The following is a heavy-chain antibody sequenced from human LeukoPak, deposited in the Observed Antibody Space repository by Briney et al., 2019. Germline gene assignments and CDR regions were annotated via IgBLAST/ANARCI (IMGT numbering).Heavy chain of an antibody. CDR2: IYTSGST. Sequence: SQTLSLTCTVSGGSISSGSYYWSWIRQPAGKGLEWIGRIYTSGSTNYNPSLKSRVTISVDTSKNQFSLKLSSVTAADTAVYYCARGVLLWFGELQNWFDPWGQGTLVTVSS. CDR3: ARGVLLWFGELQNWFDP. D-gene: IGHD3-10*01. J-gene: IGHJ5*02. V-gene: IGHV4-61*02. CDR1: GGSISSGSYY.